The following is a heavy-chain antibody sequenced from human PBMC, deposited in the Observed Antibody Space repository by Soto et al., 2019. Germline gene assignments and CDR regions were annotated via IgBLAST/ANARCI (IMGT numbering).Heavy chain of an antibody. D-gene: IGHD3-22*01. V-gene: IGHV5-10-1*01. J-gene: IGHJ5*02. CDR3: ARLVPHYFDSSGYYPWFDP. CDR1: GYSFTSYW. Sequence: PGESLKISCKGSGYSFTSYWISWVRQMPGKGLEWMGRIDPSDSYTNYSPSFQGHVTISADKSISTAYLQWSSLKASDTAMYYCARLVPHYFDSSGYYPWFDPWGQGTLVTVS. CDR2: IDPSDSYT.